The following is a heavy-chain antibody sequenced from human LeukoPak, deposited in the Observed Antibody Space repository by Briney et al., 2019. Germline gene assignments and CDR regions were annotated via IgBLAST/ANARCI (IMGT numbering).Heavy chain of an antibody. Sequence: LGGSLRLSCAATGFTFSSYAMSWVRQAPGKGLEWVSAMSGSGGSTYYADSVKGRFTISRDNSKNTLYLQMNSLRAEDTAVYYCAKPSGYSSSWYLVDYFDYWGQGTLVTVSS. J-gene: IGHJ4*02. CDR1: GFTFSSYA. V-gene: IGHV3-23*01. CDR2: MSGSGGST. D-gene: IGHD6-13*01. CDR3: AKPSGYSSSWYLVDYFDY.